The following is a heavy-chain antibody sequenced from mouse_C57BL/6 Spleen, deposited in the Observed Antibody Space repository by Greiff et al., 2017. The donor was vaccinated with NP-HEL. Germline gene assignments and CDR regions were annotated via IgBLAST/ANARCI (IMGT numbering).Heavy chain of an antibody. J-gene: IGHJ1*03. Sequence: QVQLQQPGAELVRPGSSVKLSCKASGYTFTSYWMDWVKQRPGQGLEWIGNIYPSDSETHYNQKFKDKATLTVDKSSSTAYMQLSSLTSEDSAVYYCARVAFITTVVEGYCDVWGTGTTVTVSS. V-gene: IGHV1-61*01. CDR3: ARVAFITTVVEGYCDV. CDR1: GYTFTSYW. D-gene: IGHD1-1*01. CDR2: IYPSDSET.